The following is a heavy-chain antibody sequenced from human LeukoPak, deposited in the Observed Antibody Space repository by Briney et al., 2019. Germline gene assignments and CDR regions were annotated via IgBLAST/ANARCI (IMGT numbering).Heavy chain of an antibody. CDR1: GHTFSSHG. Sequence: HPEGSLRLSCAASGHTFSSHGLTWVRQAPGKGLEWVSTINGAGDNTYYAETVKGRFTISRDNSKNTLYLQMHSLRAGDTAIYYCAKVSVCYGCYLDYWGQGTLVTVS. D-gene: IGHD3-16*01. V-gene: IGHV3-23*01. J-gene: IGHJ4*02. CDR3: AKVSVCYGCYLDY. CDR2: INGAGDNT.